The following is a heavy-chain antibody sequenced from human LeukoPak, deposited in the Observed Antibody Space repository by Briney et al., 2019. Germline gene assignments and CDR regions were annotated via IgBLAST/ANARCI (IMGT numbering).Heavy chain of an antibody. CDR1: GFTVSTNY. V-gene: IGHV3-53*01. D-gene: IGHD3-3*01. Sequence: PGGSLRLSCAASGFTVSTNYMSWVRQAPGKKLEWVSDIYSDGSTFYADSVKDRFTISRDNSKNTLYLQMNSLRAEDTAVYHCARYDFILISYFDLWGRGTLVTVSS. CDR3: ARYDFILISYFDL. J-gene: IGHJ2*01. CDR2: IYSDGST.